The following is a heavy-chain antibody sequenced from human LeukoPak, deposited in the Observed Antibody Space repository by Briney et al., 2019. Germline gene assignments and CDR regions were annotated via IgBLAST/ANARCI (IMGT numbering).Heavy chain of an antibody. Sequence: SVKVSCKASGGTFSSYTISWVRQAPGQGLEWMGRIIPILGIANYAQKFQGRVTITADKSTSTAYMELSSLRSEDTAVYYCARLYNWNYHAFDIWGQGTMVTVSS. CDR1: GGTFSSYT. D-gene: IGHD1-7*01. V-gene: IGHV1-69*02. CDR2: IIPILGIA. J-gene: IGHJ3*02. CDR3: ARLYNWNYHAFDI.